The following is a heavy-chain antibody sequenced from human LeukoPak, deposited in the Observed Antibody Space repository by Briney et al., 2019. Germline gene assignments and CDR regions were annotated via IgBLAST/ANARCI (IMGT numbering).Heavy chain of an antibody. CDR2: IYTSGST. CDR3: ARGCSAGTPRNWFDP. V-gene: IGHV4-4*07. Sequence: SETLSLTCTVSGGSISSYYWSWIRQPAGKGLEWIGRIYTSGSTNYNPSLKSRVTISVDTSKNQFSLKLSSVTAADTAVYYCARGCSAGTPRNWFDPWGQGTLVTVSS. J-gene: IGHJ5*02. CDR1: GGSISSYY. D-gene: IGHD6-13*01.